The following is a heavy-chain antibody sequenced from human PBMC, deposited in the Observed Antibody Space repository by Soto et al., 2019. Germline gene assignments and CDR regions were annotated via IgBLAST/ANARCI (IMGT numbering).Heavy chain of an antibody. Sequence: ASVKVSCKASGYTFTSYDINWVRQATGQGLEWMGWMNPNSGNTGYAQKFQGRVTMTRNTSISTAYMELSSLRSEDTAVYYCARGRSYYDILTGYYDGRDYWGQGTLVTVSS. CDR3: ARGRSYYDILTGYYDGRDY. J-gene: IGHJ4*02. D-gene: IGHD3-9*01. CDR1: GYTFTSYD. CDR2: MNPNSGNT. V-gene: IGHV1-8*01.